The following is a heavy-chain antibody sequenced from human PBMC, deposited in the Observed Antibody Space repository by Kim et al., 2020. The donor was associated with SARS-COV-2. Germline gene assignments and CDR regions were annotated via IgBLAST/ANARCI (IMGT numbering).Heavy chain of an antibody. J-gene: IGHJ4*02. CDR2: IYYSGST. Sequence: SETLSLTCTVSGGSISSSSYYWGWIRQPPGKGLEWIGSIYYSGSTYYNPSLKSRVTISVDTSKNQFSLKLSSVTAADTAVYYCARDIVVVPAAHSFDYWGQGTLVTVSS. D-gene: IGHD2-2*01. CDR3: ARDIVVVPAAHSFDY. V-gene: IGHV4-39*01. CDR1: GGSISSSSYY.